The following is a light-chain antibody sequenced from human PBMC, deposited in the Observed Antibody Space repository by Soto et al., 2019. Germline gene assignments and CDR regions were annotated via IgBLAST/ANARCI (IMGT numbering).Light chain of an antibody. CDR2: GAS. J-gene: IGKJ1*01. CDR1: QSVSSSY. V-gene: IGKV3-20*01. Sequence: EIVLTQSPGTLSLSPGERATLSCRASQSVSSSYLAWYQQKPGQAPRLLIYGASCRATGIPDRFSGSGSGTDFTLTISRLEPEDFAVYYCQQYVSSPRTFGQGTKVEIK. CDR3: QQYVSSPRT.